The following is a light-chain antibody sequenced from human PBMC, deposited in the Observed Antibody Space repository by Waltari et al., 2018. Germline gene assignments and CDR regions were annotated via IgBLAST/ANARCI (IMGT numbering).Light chain of an antibody. J-gene: IGLJ3*02. CDR2: INSDGRH. CDR3: QTGGHGTWV. Sequence: QLVLTQSPSASASLGASVKLTCTLDSGHSSNIVAWLQQQPEEGPRYLMKINSDGRHSKGDEIPDRFSGSSSGAERYLTISSVQSEDEAEYYCQTGGHGTWVFGGGTKLTVL. V-gene: IGLV4-69*01. CDR1: SGHSSNI.